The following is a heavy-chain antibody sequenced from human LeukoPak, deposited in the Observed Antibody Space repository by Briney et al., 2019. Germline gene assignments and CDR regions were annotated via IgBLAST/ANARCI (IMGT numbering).Heavy chain of an antibody. CDR1: GGSISTNNYY. V-gene: IGHV4-39*07. D-gene: IGHD5-18*01. Sequence: SETLSLTCTVSGGSISTNNYYWGWLRQPPGKGLEWIGNIFYSGSNYYSQSLKSRVTISLGTSRNQFSLKLNSVTAADTAVYYCAKSYGYGLVDIWGQGTMVTVSS. CDR2: IFYSGSN. CDR3: AKSYGYGLVDI. J-gene: IGHJ3*02.